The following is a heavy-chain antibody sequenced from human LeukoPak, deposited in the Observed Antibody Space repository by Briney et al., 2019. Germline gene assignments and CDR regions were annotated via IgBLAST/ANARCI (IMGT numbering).Heavy chain of an antibody. J-gene: IGHJ4*02. Sequence: ASVKVSCKASGHTFTTYAMHWVRQAPGQRPEWMGWINTGNGNTKYSQKFQGRVTNTRDTSASTAYMELSSLRSEDTAVYYCARGLVVRGVNGVTFDYWAREPWSPSPQ. V-gene: IGHV1-3*04. CDR2: INTGNGNT. D-gene: IGHD3-10*01. CDR3: ARGLVVRGVNGVTFDY. CDR1: GHTFTTYA.